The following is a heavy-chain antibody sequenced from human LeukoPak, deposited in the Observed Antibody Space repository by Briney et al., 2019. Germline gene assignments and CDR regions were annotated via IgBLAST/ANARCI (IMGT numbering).Heavy chain of an antibody. J-gene: IGHJ4*02. CDR2: IYYSGST. CDR3: AREREGPYGYLDY. D-gene: IGHD4-17*01. Sequence: SETLSLTCTVSGGSFSTYYWSWIRQPPGKGLEWIGYIYYSGSTNYNPSLQSRVTISVDTSKNQFSLKLSSVTAADTAVYYCAREREGPYGYLDYWGQGTLVTVSS. CDR1: GGSFSTYY. V-gene: IGHV4-59*12.